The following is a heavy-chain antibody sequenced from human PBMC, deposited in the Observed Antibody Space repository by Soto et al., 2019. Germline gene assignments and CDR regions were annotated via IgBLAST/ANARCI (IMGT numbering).Heavy chain of an antibody. Sequence: PSETRSLTGAVYGGSFSGYYWSWIRQPPGKGVEWMGEINHSGSTTYNPSLTSRFTISVDPSTNQFSLKLSSVTAADTAVYYCATCTYYYDSSGFSTYYFDYWGQGTLVTVSS. J-gene: IGHJ4*02. CDR1: GGSFSGYY. D-gene: IGHD3-22*01. V-gene: IGHV4-34*01. CDR2: INHSGST. CDR3: ATCTYYYDSSGFSTYYFDY.